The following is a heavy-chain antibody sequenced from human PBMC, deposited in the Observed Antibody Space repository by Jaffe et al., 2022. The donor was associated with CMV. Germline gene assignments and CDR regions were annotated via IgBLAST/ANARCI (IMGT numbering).Heavy chain of an antibody. CDR2: INTDGSDT. J-gene: IGHJ5*02. V-gene: IGHV3-74*03. Sequence: EVHLVESGGGLVQPGGSLRLSCAASGFTFNNYWMHWVRQAPGKGLVWVSRINTDGSDTEYADSVKGRFTISRDNAKKTLYLQMDSLRVEDTAVYYCAPRGIIGGSFDPWGQGTLVTVSS. CDR3: APRGIIGGSFDP. D-gene: IGHD3-16*01. CDR1: GFTFNNYW.